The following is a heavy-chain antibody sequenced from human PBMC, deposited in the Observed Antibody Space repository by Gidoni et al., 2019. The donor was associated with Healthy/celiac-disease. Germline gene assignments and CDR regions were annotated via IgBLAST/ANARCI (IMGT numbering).Heavy chain of an antibody. J-gene: IGHJ3*02. D-gene: IGHD3-10*01. CDR2: IIPIFGTS. CDR3: ARAGRTYYLPFDI. Sequence: QVQLVQSGAEGKKPGASVKVSCKASGGTCSSYAISWVRQAPGQGLEWMGGIIPIFGTSNYAPQFQCRVTLTADESTSTAYMELSSLRSADTAVYYCARAGRTYYLPFDIWGQGTMVTVSS. CDR1: GGTCSSYA. V-gene: IGHV1-69*01.